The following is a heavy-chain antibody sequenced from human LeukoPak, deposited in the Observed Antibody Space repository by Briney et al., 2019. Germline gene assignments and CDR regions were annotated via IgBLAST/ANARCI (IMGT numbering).Heavy chain of an antibody. V-gene: IGHV3-21*01. J-gene: IGHJ6*02. CDR3: ASRYYDSSGDYYYYYGMDV. Sequence: GSLRLSFAASGFTFSSYSMNWVRQAPGKGLEWVSSISSSSSYIYYADSVKGRFTISRDNAKNSLYLQMNSLRAEDTAVYYCASRYYDSSGDYYYYYGMDVWGQGTTVTVSS. D-gene: IGHD3-22*01. CDR2: ISSSSSYI. CDR1: GFTFSSYS.